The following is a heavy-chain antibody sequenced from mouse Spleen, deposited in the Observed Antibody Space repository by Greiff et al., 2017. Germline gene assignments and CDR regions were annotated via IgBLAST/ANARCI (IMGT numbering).Heavy chain of an antibody. CDR2: IDPSDSYT. V-gene: IGHV1-59*01. CDR3: ARGLYYGNYEGFAY. Sequence: QVQLKQPGAELVRPGTSVKLSCKASGYTFTSCWMHWVKQRPGQGLEWIGVIDPSDSYTNYNQKFKGKATLTVDTSSSTAYMQLSSLTSEDSAVYYCARGLYYGNYEGFAYWGQGTLVTVSA. CDR1: GYTFTSCW. D-gene: IGHD2-1*01. J-gene: IGHJ3*01.